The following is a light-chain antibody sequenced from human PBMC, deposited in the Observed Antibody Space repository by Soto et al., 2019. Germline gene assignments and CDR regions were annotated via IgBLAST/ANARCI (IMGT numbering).Light chain of an antibody. Sequence: EIVMTQSPATLSVSPGERVTLSCRASQSVNDRLAWFQQKAGQAPRLLIYSVSTRATGIPGRFSGSGSGTEFTLTITSLQSEDFAVYYCQQYKSWPPYTFGQGTKLESK. J-gene: IGKJ2*01. CDR1: QSVNDR. CDR3: QQYKSWPPYT. V-gene: IGKV3-15*01. CDR2: SVS.